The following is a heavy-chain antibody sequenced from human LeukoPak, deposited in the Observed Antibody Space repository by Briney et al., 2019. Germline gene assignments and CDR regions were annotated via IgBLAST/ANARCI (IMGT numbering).Heavy chain of an antibody. CDR2: ISSSGSTI. CDR3: ARFRSSVSSGWYLYYYYMDV. D-gene: IGHD6-19*01. Sequence: PGGSLRLSCAASGFTFSDHYMSWIRQAPGKGLEWVSYISSSGSTIYYADSVKGRFTISRDNAKNSLYLQMNSLRAEDTAVYYCARFRSSVSSGWYLYYYYMDVWGKGTTVTVSS. V-gene: IGHV3-11*04. CDR1: GFTFSDHY. J-gene: IGHJ6*03.